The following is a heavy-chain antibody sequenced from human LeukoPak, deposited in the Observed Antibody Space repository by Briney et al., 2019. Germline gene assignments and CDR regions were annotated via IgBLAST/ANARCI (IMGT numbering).Heavy chain of an antibody. D-gene: IGHD6-13*01. CDR1: GYSISSGYY. V-gene: IGHV4-38-2*02. Sequence: SETLSLTCTVSGYSISSGYYWGWIRQPPGKGLEWIGSIYHSGSTYYNPSLKSRVTISVDTSKNQFSLKLSSVTAADTAVYYCAIDPYSSSPTGTRAYYYYYYMDVWGKGTTVTVSS. J-gene: IGHJ6*03. CDR3: AIDPYSSSPTGTRAYYYYYYMDV. CDR2: IYHSGST.